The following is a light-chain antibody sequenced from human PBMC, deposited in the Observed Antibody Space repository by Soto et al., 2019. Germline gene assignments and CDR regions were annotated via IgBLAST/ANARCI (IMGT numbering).Light chain of an antibody. CDR1: SSNIGSNT. CDR2: SNN. J-gene: IGLJ1*01. Sequence: VLTQPPSASGTPGQRVTISCSGSSSNIGSNTVNWYQQLPGTAPKLLIYSNNQRPSGVPDRFSGSKSGTSASLAISGLQSEDEADYYCAAWDDSLNAYVFGTGTKLTVL. V-gene: IGLV1-44*01. CDR3: AAWDDSLNAYV.